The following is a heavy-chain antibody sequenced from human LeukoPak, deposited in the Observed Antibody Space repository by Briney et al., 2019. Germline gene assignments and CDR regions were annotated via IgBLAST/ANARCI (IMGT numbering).Heavy chain of an antibody. J-gene: IGHJ6*03. V-gene: IGHV4-30-4*08. CDR1: GGSISSGDYY. D-gene: IGHD4-17*01. Sequence: SETLSFTCTVSGGSISSGDYYWSWIRQPPGKGLEWIGYIYYSGSTYYNPSLKSRVTISVDTSKNQFSLKLSSVTAADTAVYYCARANGDSIYYYYYYMDVWGKGTTVTVSS. CDR2: IYYSGST. CDR3: ARANGDSIYYYYYYMDV.